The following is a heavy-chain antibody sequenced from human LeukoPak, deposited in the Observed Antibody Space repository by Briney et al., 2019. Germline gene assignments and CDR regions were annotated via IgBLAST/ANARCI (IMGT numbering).Heavy chain of an antibody. CDR3: ARVESYCSSTSCYTDFDY. J-gene: IGHJ4*02. CDR1: GGSISSYY. D-gene: IGHD2-2*02. CDR2: IYYSGST. Sequence: SETLSLTCTVSGGSISSYYWSWIRQPPGKGLEWIGYIYYSGSTNYNPSLKSRVTISVDTSKNQFSLKLSSVTAADTAVYYCARVESYCSSTSCYTDFDYWGQGTLVTVCS. V-gene: IGHV4-59*01.